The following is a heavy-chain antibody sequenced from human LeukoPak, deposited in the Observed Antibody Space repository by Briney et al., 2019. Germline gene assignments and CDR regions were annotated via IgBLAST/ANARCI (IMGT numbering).Heavy chain of an antibody. CDR3: ARDNSGYPPGPYSYYGMDV. D-gene: IGHD5-12*01. CDR2: ISGSGGST. J-gene: IGHJ6*02. Sequence: GGSLRLSCAASGFTLSNAWMSWVRQAPGKGLEWVSAISGSGGSTYYADSVKGRFTISRDNAKNSLYLQMNSLRAEDTAVYYCARDNSGYPPGPYSYYGMDVWGQGTTVTVSS. V-gene: IGHV3-21*01. CDR1: GFTLSNAW.